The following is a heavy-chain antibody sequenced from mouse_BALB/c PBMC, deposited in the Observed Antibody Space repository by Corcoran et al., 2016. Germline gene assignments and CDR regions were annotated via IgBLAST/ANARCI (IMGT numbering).Heavy chain of an antibody. CDR3: ARGGYGYFDY. V-gene: IGHV9-1*02. CDR2: INTYTGEP. CDR1: GYTFTNYG. J-gene: IGHJ2*01. D-gene: IGHD1-1*01. Sequence: QIQLVQSGPELKKPGETVKISCKASGYTFTNYGMNWVKQAPGKGLKWMGWINTYTGEPTYADDFKGRFAFSLETSASTAYLQINNLKNEDMATYFCARGGYGYFDYWGQGTTLTVSS.